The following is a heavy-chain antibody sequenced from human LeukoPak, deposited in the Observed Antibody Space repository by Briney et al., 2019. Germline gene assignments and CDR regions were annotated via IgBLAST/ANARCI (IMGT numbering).Heavy chain of an antibody. D-gene: IGHD3-3*01. CDR3: ARYYDFWSGYSAGSRTYNWFDP. V-gene: IGHV1-69*01. Sequence: ASVKVSCKASGGTFSSYAISWVRQAPGQGLEWMGGIIPIFGTANYAQKFQGRVTITADESTSTAYMELSSLRSEDTAVCYCARYYDFWSGYSAGSRTYNWFDPWGQGTLVTVSS. CDR1: GGTFSSYA. CDR2: IIPIFGTA. J-gene: IGHJ5*02.